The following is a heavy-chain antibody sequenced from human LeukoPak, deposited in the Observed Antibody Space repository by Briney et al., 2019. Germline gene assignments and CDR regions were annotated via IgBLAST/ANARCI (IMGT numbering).Heavy chain of an antibody. CDR3: ARGRDYGDYVDAFDY. CDR1: GGSISSSSYY. J-gene: IGHJ4*02. V-gene: IGHV4-39*01. CDR2: IYYSGST. Sequence: PSETLSLTCTVSGGSISSSSYYWGWIRQPPGKGLEWIGSIYYSGSTYYNPSLKSRVTISVDTSKNQFSLKLSSVTAADTAVYYCARGRDYGDYVDAFDYWGQGTLVTVSS. D-gene: IGHD4-17*01.